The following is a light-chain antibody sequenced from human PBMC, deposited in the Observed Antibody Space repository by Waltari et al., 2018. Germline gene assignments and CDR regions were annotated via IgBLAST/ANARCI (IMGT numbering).Light chain of an antibody. V-gene: IGLV2-14*01. J-gene: IGLJ3*02. CDR1: TRDVGRYPS. CDR2: DVS. CDR3: GSYTGSTTWV. Sequence: QSALTQPASVSGSPGQSITLSCTGPTRDVGRYPSVPWYHQRPCKAPKLLIFDVSTRPAGVSNRFSGSKSGNTASLTISGLQAEDEAAYYCGSYTGSTTWVFGGGTKLTVL.